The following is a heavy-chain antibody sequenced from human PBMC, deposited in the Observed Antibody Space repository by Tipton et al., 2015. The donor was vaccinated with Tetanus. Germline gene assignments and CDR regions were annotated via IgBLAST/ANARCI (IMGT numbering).Heavy chain of an antibody. CDR2: VWYDGARK. Sequence: SLRLSCAASGFTFSTHGMHWVRQAPGKGLEWVALVWYDGARKYYTESVEGRFTISRDNSKNTLYLQMDSLRVEDPATYFCARERFVGWFGPLDSRGQGTLVTVSS. CDR1: GFTFSTHG. V-gene: IGHV3-33*01. D-gene: IGHD3-3*01. J-gene: IGHJ4*02. CDR3: ARERFVGWFGPLDS.